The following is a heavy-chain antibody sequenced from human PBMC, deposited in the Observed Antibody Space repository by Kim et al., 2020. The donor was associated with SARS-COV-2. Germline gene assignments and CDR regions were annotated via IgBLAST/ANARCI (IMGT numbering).Heavy chain of an antibody. J-gene: IGHJ6*02. V-gene: IGHV4-31*03. D-gene: IGHD3-10*01. CDR2: IYYSGST. CDR3: ARDSFSSGSSPRGMDV. Sequence: SETLSLTCTVSGGSISSGGYYWSWIRQHPGKGLEWIGYIYYSGSTYYNPSLKSRVTISVDTSKNQFSLKLSSVTAADTAVYYCARDSFSSGSSPRGMDVWGQGTTVTVSS. CDR1: GGSISSGGYY.